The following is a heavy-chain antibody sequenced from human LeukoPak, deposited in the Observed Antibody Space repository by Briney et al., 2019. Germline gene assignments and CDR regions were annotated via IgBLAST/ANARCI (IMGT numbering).Heavy chain of an antibody. V-gene: IGHV4-59*01. CDR3: ASFGSGSYRAFDI. Sequence: SETLSLTCTVSGGSISSYYWSWIRQPPGKGLEWIGDIYYSGSTNYNPSLKSRVTISVDTSKNKFSVKLSPVTPADTAVYYCASFGSGSYRAFDIWGQGTMVTLSS. J-gene: IGHJ3*02. CDR1: GGSISSYY. CDR2: IYYSGST. D-gene: IGHD3-10*01.